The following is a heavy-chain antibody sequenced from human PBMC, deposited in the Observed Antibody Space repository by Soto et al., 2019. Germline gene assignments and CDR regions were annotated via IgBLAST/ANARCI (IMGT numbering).Heavy chain of an antibody. CDR1: GFTFTRYS. CDR3: ARESEDLTSNFDY. Sequence: PEGSLRLSCAASGFTFTRYSMNLVRQAPGKGLEWVSSISSTTNYIYYGDSMKGRFTISRDNAKNSLYLEMNSLRAEDTAVYYCARESEDLTSNFDYWGQGTLVTVSS. CDR2: ISSTTNYI. V-gene: IGHV3-21*06. J-gene: IGHJ4*02.